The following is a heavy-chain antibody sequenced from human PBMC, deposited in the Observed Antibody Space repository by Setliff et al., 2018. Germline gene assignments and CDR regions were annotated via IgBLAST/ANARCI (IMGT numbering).Heavy chain of an antibody. CDR3: AKSSGSSSSTNLEY. D-gene: IGHD6-6*01. CDR2: ITEDGGTT. Sequence: GGSLRLSCTTSGFTFFSYTMNWVRQAPGKGPEWVSAITEDGGTTHYAGSVKGRFTIARDNSNSTLYLQMNSLRVEDTALYYCAKSSGSSSSTNLEYLGPGTLVTVSS. J-gene: IGHJ4*02. CDR1: GFTFFSYT. V-gene: IGHV3-23*01.